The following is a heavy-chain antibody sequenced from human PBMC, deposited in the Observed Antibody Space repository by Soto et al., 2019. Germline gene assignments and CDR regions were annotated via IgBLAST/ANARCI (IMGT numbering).Heavy chain of an antibody. CDR2: ISGSGGST. J-gene: IGHJ4*02. D-gene: IGHD6-19*01. CDR1: GFTFSSYA. CDR3: ASGYSSGWGGRNFDY. V-gene: IGHV3-23*01. Sequence: GGSLRLSCAASGFTFSSYAMSWVRQAPGKGLEWVSAISGSGGSTYYADSVKGRFTISRDNSKNTLYLQMNSLAAEDTAVYYCASGYSSGWGGRNFDYWGQGTLVTVSS.